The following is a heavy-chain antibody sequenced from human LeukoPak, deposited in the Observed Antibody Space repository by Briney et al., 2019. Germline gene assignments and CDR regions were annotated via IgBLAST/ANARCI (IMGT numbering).Heavy chain of an antibody. CDR3: ARDLGSMITFGGVIVTYDAFDI. J-gene: IGHJ3*02. CDR2: IYYSGST. Sequence: SETLSLTCTVSGVSISSYYWSWIRQPPGKGLEGIGYIYYSGSTNYNPSLKSRVTISVDTSKNQFSLKLSSVTAADTAVYYCARDLGSMITFGGVIVTYDAFDIWGQGTMVTVSS. CDR1: GVSISSYY. V-gene: IGHV4-59*01. D-gene: IGHD3-16*02.